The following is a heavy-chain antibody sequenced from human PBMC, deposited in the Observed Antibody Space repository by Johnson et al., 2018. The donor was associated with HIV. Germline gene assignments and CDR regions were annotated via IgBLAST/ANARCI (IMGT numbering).Heavy chain of an antibody. D-gene: IGHD4-17*01. CDR3: ATLMGTVTTRAIAQPHDAFDI. J-gene: IGHJ3*02. V-gene: IGHV3-66*01. CDR1: GFTFSSYA. Sequence: EVQLVESGGGLIQPGGSLRLSCAASGFTFSSYAMHWVRQAPGKGLEWVSVIYSGGSTYYADSVKGRFTISRDNSKNTLYLQMNSLRAEDTAVYYCATLMGTVTTRAIAQPHDAFDIWGQGTMVTVSS. CDR2: IYSGGST.